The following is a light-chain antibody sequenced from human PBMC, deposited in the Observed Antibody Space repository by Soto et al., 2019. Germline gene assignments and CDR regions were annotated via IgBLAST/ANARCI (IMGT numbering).Light chain of an antibody. V-gene: IGKV1-33*01. CDR2: DVS. CDR3: QHYDNLPYT. CDR1: QHISNY. J-gene: IGKJ2*01. Sequence: DIQMTQSPSSLSASVGDRVTITCQANQHISNYLNWYQQKPGKAPRLLIYDVSKLQTGVPPRFSGSGSGTDFTFAISSLQPEDIATYYCQHYDNLPYTFGPGTKVDIK.